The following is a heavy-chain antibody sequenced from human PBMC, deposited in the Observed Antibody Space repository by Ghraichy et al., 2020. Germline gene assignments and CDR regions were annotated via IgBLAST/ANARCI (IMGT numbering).Heavy chain of an antibody. CDR3: AKDESGSYGRYFDY. CDR2: ISSSGDST. Sequence: GGSLRLSCAASGFPFSSNAMSWVRQAPGKGLEWVSGISSSGDSTYYADSVKGRFTISRDNSKNTLYLQMNSLRAEDTAVYYCAKDESGSYGRYFDYWGQGTLVTVSS. J-gene: IGHJ4*02. D-gene: IGHD1-26*01. V-gene: IGHV3-23*01. CDR1: GFPFSSNA.